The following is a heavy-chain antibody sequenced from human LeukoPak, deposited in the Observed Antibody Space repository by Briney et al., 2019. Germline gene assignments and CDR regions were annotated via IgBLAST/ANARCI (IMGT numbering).Heavy chain of an antibody. CDR3: AKGQNGALRDY. J-gene: IGHJ4*02. D-gene: IGHD4-17*01. CDR1: GFPFSSYA. V-gene: IGHV3-23*01. CDR2: ISTSGADA. Sequence: PGGSLRLSCPASGFPFSSYAMVWVRQAPRKGLEWVSAISTSGADASYADSVKGRFTVSRDNSKNTLSLQMNSLRADDTALYYCAKGQNGALRDYWGQGTLVTVSS.